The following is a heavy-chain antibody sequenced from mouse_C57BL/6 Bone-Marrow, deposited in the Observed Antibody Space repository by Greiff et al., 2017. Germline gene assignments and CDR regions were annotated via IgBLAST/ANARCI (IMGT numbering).Heavy chain of an antibody. CDR3: AITFYYYGSSLDY. CDR1: GYTFTSYW. D-gene: IGHD1-1*01. Sequence: VKLQQPGAELVKPGASVKVSCKASGYTFTSYWMHWVKQRPGQGLEWIGRIHPSASDTNYNQKFKGKATLTVDQSSSTAYMQLSSLTSEDSAVYYCAITFYYYGSSLDYWGQGTTLTVSS. J-gene: IGHJ2*01. CDR2: IHPSASDT. V-gene: IGHV1-74*01.